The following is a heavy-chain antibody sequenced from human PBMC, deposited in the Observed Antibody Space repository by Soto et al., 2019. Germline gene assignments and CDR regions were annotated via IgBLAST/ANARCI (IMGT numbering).Heavy chain of an antibody. Sequence: QVQLVESGGGVVQPGRSLRLSCAASGFTFSSYGMHWVRQAPGKGLEWVAVIWYDGSNKYYADSVKGRFTISRDNSKNTLYLQMNSLRAEDTAVYYCARDQVFWSGYRSGLGYWGQETLVTVSS. D-gene: IGHD3-3*01. J-gene: IGHJ4*02. V-gene: IGHV3-33*01. CDR3: ARDQVFWSGYRSGLGY. CDR2: IWYDGSNK. CDR1: GFTFSSYG.